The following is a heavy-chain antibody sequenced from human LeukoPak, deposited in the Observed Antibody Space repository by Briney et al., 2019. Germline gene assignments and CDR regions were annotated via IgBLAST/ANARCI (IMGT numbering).Heavy chain of an antibody. CDR3: ASPLRRDYDSSGYYNY. CDR2: IIPIFGIA. V-gene: IGHV1-69*04. CDR1: GGTFSSYA. D-gene: IGHD3-22*01. J-gene: IGHJ4*02. Sequence: PVKVSCKASGGTFSSYAISWVRQAPGQGLEWVGRIIPIFGIANYAQKFQGRVTITADKSTSTAYMELSSLRSEDTAVYYCASPLRRDYDSSGYYNYWGQGTLVTVSS.